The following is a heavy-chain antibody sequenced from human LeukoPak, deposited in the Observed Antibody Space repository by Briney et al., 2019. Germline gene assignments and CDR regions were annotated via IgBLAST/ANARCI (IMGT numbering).Heavy chain of an antibody. D-gene: IGHD2-15*01. V-gene: IGHV3-23*01. Sequence: PGGSLRLSCAASGFTFSSYAMSWVRQAPGKGLEWVSAISGSGGSTYYADSVKGRFTISRDNSKNTLYLQMNSLRAEDTAVYYCAKFRGYCSGASCYFDYWGQGTLVTVSS. CDR1: GFTFSSYA. J-gene: IGHJ4*02. CDR3: AKFRGYCSGASCYFDY. CDR2: ISGSGGST.